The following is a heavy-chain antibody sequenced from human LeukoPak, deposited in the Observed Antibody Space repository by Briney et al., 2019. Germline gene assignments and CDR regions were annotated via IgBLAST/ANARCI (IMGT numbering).Heavy chain of an antibody. CDR3: AKDDDWGRYKH. CDR2: ISPSGGIT. D-gene: IGHD3-16*01. CDR1: GFTFSSHG. J-gene: IGHJ1*01. V-gene: IGHV3-23*01. Sequence: PGGSLRLSCAASGFTFSSHGMNWVRQAPGKGLGWVSGISPSGGITYYTDSVKGRFTISRDNSKNTQSLQMNSLRAEDTAVYYCAKDDDWGRYKHWGQGALVTVSS.